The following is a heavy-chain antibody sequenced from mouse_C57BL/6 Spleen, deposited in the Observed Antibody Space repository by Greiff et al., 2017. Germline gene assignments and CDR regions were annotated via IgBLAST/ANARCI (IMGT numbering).Heavy chain of an antibody. Sequence: QVQLQQSGAELVKPGASVKISCKASGYAFSSYWMNWVKQRPGKGLEWIGQIYPGDGDTNYNGKFKGKATLTADKSSSTAYMRLSSLTSEDSAVYFCARRGSSSAWFAYWGQGTLVTVSA. V-gene: IGHV1-80*01. D-gene: IGHD1-1*01. CDR2: IYPGDGDT. CDR1: GYAFSSYW. CDR3: ARRGSSSAWFAY. J-gene: IGHJ3*01.